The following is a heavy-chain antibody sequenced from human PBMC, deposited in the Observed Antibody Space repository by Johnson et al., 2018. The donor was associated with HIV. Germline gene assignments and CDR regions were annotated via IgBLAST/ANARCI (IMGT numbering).Heavy chain of an antibody. J-gene: IGHJ3*02. Sequence: VQLVESGGGLIQPGGSLRLSCAASGFTVSDKYISWVRQAPGKGLEWVSVIYRGDRAYYAAAVKGRFTLSRDNSKDTLDRQMNSLGAEGTAVYYCAKVGPWQDYYDRSGYYHNAFDIWGQGTMVTVSS. CDR1: GFTVSDKY. CDR2: IYRGDRA. V-gene: IGHV3-66*03. CDR3: AKVGPWQDYYDRSGYYHNAFDI. D-gene: IGHD3-22*01.